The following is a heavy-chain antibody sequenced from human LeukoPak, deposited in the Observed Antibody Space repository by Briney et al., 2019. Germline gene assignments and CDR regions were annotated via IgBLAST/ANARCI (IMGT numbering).Heavy chain of an antibody. CDR3: ARDLAYSRLDY. CDR1: GFTFSSYW. Sequence: GGSLRLACAAYGFTFSSYWMSWVRQAPGKGLEWVASINPEGSEKYSADSVKGRFTISRDNAKNSLYLQMDSLRVEDTAFYYCARDLAYSRLDYWGQGMLVTVSS. V-gene: IGHV3-7*01. D-gene: IGHD5-18*01. CDR2: INPEGSEK. J-gene: IGHJ4*02.